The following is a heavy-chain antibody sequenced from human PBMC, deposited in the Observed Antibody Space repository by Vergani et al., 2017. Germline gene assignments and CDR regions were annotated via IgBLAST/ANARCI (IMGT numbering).Heavy chain of an antibody. CDR1: GFTFSSYA. V-gene: IGHV3-23*04. J-gene: IGHJ6*03. D-gene: IGHD2-2*01. CDR3: AKAGIVVPAAITGIRAYYYYYMDV. CDR2: ISGSGGST. Sequence: EVQLVESGGGLVKPGGSLRLSCAASGFTFSSYAMSWVRQAPGKGLEWVSAISGSGGSTYYADSVKGRFTISRDNSKNTLYLQMNSLRAEDTAVYYCAKAGIVVPAAITGIRAYYYYYMDVWGKGTTVTVSS.